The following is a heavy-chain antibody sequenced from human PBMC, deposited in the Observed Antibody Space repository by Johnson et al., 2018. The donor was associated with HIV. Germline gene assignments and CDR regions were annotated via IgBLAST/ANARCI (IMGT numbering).Heavy chain of an antibody. CDR3: ARALLSASTIGAFDI. CDR1: GFTFSSYA. V-gene: IGHV3-30*14. CDR2: ISYDGSIK. J-gene: IGHJ3*02. D-gene: IGHD5-24*01. Sequence: VRLVESGGGVVQPGRSLRLSCAASGFTFSSYAMHLVRQAPGKGLEWVAVISYDGSIKYYADSVKGRFTISRDNSKNTLYLQMNSLRAEDTAVYSCARALLSASTIGAFDIWGQGTMVTVSS.